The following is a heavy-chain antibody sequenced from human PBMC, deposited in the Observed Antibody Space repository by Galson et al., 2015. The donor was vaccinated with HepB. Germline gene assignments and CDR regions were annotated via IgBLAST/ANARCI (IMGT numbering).Heavy chain of an antibody. J-gene: IGHJ4*02. Sequence: SLRLSCAASGFTFSSYGMHWVRQAPGKGLEWVAVISYDGSNKYYADSVKGRFTISRDNSKNTLYLQMNSLRAEDTAVYYCAKGMVRGVPDYWGQGTLVTVSS. CDR2: ISYDGSNK. D-gene: IGHD3-10*01. CDR3: AKGMVRGVPDY. V-gene: IGHV3-30*18. CDR1: GFTFSSYG.